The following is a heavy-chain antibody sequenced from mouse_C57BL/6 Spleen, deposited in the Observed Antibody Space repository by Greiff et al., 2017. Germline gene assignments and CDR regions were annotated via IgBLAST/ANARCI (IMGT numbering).Heavy chain of an antibody. V-gene: IGHV1-53*01. CDR1: GYTFTSYW. CDR2: INPSNGGT. J-gene: IGHJ1*03. CDR3: ARSEYYGSSYVRLWYFDV. Sequence: QVQLQQPGTELVKPGASVKLSCKASGYTFTSYWMHWVKQRPGQGLEWIGNINPSNGGTNYNEKFKSKATLTVDKSSSTAYMQLSSLTSEDSAVYYCARSEYYGSSYVRLWYFDVWGTGTTVTVSS. D-gene: IGHD1-1*01.